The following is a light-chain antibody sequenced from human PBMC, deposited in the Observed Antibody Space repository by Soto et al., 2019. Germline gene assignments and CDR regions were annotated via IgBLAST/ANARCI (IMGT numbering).Light chain of an antibody. J-gene: IGKJ4*01. CDR3: QQLNNNPLT. CDR1: QGINST. CDR2: GAS. Sequence: DIQLTQSPSFLSASIGDRVTITCRASQGINSTLAWYQQKPGKVPKVLIYGASTLQSGVPSRFSGSGSGTEFTLTISSLQPEDFATYYCQQLNNNPLTCGGGTKVEIK. V-gene: IGKV1-9*01.